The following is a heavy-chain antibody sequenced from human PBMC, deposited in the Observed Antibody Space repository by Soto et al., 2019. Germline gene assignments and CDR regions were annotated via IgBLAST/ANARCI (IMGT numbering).Heavy chain of an antibody. CDR1: GDSIISSDFY. Sequence: SETLSLTCTGSGDSIISSDFYWGWVRQPPGKGLEWIGSIFYLGSSYYNPSLKSRVTMSVDTSKNQFSLRLRSVTAADTALYFCARHSLALRKNNWFDPWGQGIMVTVSS. J-gene: IGHJ5*02. CDR2: IFYLGSS. V-gene: IGHV4-39*01. D-gene: IGHD3-3*02. CDR3: ARHSLALRKNNWFDP.